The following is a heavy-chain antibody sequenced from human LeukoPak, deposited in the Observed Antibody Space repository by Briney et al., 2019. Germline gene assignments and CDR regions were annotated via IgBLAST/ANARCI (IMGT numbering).Heavy chain of an antibody. CDR2: IIPIFGTA. Sequence: EASVKVSCTASGGTFSSYAISWVRQAPGQGLEWMGGIIPIFGTANYAQKFQGRVTITADESTSTAYMELSSLRSEDTAVYYCARGAYVLRYFDWADGDYYYYGMDVWGQGTTVTVSS. CDR1: GGTFSSYA. V-gene: IGHV1-69*13. D-gene: IGHD3-9*01. J-gene: IGHJ6*02. CDR3: ARGAYVLRYFDWADGDYYYYGMDV.